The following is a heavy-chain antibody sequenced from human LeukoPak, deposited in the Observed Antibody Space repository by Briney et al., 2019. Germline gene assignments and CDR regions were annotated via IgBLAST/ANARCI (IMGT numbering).Heavy chain of an antibody. V-gene: IGHV1-18*01. CDR2: ISAYNGNT. Sequence: GASVKVSCKASGYTFTSYGISWVRQAPGQGLEWMGWISAYNGNTNYAQKLQGRVTMTTDTSTSTAYMELRSLRSDDTAVYYCARATYYYDSSGYCDYWGQGTLVTVSS. CDR3: ARATYYYDSSGYCDY. D-gene: IGHD3-22*01. CDR1: GYTFTSYG. J-gene: IGHJ4*02.